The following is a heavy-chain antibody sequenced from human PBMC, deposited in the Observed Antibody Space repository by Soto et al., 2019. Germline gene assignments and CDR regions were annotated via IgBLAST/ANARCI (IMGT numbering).Heavy chain of an antibody. CDR3: VRGDHWNDEASDY. CDR1: GFMFSNHG. CDR2: IWSDGNNR. V-gene: IGHV3-33*01. J-gene: IGHJ4*02. D-gene: IGHD1-1*01. Sequence: PGESLKISCAASGFMFSNHGMHWVRQAPGKGLEWVAVIWSDGNNRYYADSVKGRFTISRDNSKNTVYLQMNSLRAEDTAVYYCVRGDHWNDEASDYRGQGTLDTVSS.